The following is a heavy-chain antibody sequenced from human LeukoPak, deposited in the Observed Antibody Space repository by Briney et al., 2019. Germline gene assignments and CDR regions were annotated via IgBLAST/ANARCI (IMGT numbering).Heavy chain of an antibody. J-gene: IGHJ4*02. Sequence: GGSLRLSCAASGFTFSSYSMNWVCQAPGKGLEWVSSISSSSSYIYYADSVKGRFTISRDNAKNSLYLQMNSLRAEDTAVYYCARVGFKAGSGYSYGPIDYWGQGTLVTVSS. V-gene: IGHV3-21*01. CDR1: GFTFSSYS. CDR2: ISSSSSYI. CDR3: ARVGFKAGSGYSYGPIDY. D-gene: IGHD5-18*01.